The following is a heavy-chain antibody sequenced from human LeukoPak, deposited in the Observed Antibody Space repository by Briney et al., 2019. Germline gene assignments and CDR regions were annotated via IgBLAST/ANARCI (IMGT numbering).Heavy chain of an antibody. CDR2: IKQEGSEK. CDR1: GFTFSSDW. V-gene: IGHV3-7*01. CDR3: ATALADSGGYYSGFEY. Sequence: HPGGSLRLSCAASGFTFSSDWMSWVRQAPGKGLEWVANIKQEGSEKYYADSVKGRFTISRDNSKNRLYLQMNSLRAEDTAVYYCATALADSGGYYSGFEYWGQGTLVTVSX. J-gene: IGHJ4*02. D-gene: IGHD3-22*01.